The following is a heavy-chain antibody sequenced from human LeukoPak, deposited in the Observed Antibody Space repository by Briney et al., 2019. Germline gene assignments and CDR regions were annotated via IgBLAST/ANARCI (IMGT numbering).Heavy chain of an antibody. CDR3: AREYYGSGSYYNVGY. CDR1: GFTFSSYS. D-gene: IGHD3-10*01. V-gene: IGHV3-48*04. Sequence: GGSLRLSCAGTGFTFSSYSMNWVRQAPGKGLEWVSYISGSSSIIYNADSVKGRFTISRDNAKKSLYVQMNSLRAEDTALYYCAREYYGSGSYYNVGYWGQGTLVTVSS. CDR2: ISGSSSII. J-gene: IGHJ4*02.